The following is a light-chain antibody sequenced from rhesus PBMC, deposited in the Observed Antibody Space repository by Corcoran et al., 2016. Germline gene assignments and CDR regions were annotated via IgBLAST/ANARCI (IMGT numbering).Light chain of an antibody. J-gene: IGKJ4*01. CDR2: RAS. V-gene: IGKV1-69*01. CDR3: QQHDNSPLT. CDR1: QGISNW. Sequence: DIQMTQSPSSLSASVGDRVTITFRASQGISNWLAWYQQKPGKAPKLLIYRASNLEKGVPSRFSGSGSGTGFTLTISSLQPENIATYYCQQHDNSPLTFGGGTKVEIK.